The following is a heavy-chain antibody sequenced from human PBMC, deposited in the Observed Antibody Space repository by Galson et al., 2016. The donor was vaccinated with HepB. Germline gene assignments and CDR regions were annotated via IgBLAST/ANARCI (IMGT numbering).Heavy chain of an antibody. J-gene: IGHJ3*02. CDR2: SHNTGSP. Sequence: TLSLTCTVSGGSISLGAYYWNWIRQPAGEGLEWIGRSHNTGSPDYSPSLKSRVTISIDTPGRQFSLKLSSVTAADTAVYYCALINPGDPFDMWGQGTVVTVSS. CDR3: ALINPGDPFDM. CDR1: GGSISLGAYY. V-gene: IGHV4-61*02.